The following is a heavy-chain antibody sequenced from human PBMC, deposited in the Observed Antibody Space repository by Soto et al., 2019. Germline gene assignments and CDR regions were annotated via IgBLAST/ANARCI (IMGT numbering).Heavy chain of an antibody. CDR1: GFTFSSYA. Sequence: EVQLLESGGGLVQPGGSLRLSCAASGFTFSSYAMSWVRQAPGKGLEWVSAISGSGGSTYYADSVKGRFTISRDNSKNTLYLQMNGLRAEDRAVYYCAKDRIPGSYYKRAFDYWGQGTLVTVSS. V-gene: IGHV3-23*01. CDR2: ISGSGGST. D-gene: IGHD3-10*01. CDR3: AKDRIPGSYYKRAFDY. J-gene: IGHJ4*02.